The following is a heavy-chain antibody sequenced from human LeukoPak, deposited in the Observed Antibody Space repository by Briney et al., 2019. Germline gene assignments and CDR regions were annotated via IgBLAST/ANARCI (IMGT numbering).Heavy chain of an antibody. J-gene: IGHJ4*02. CDR3: ARRAAGAWATFDY. D-gene: IGHD7-27*01. CDR2: IYYTGRT. Sequence: SETLSLTCNVSGGSITSYYWSWIRQPPGKGLEWIGYIYYTGRTKYSASLESRVTISVDTSNNQFSLRLNSVTPADTAIYYCARRAAGAWATFDYWGQGTLVTVSS. V-gene: IGHV4-59*01. CDR1: GGSITSYY.